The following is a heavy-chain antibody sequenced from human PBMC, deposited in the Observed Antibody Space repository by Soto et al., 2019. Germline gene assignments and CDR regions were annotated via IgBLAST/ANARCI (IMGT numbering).Heavy chain of an antibody. CDR2: IYYSGST. V-gene: IGHV4-59*01. CDR3: ARDMDGDYGGEAFDI. D-gene: IGHD4-17*01. Sequence: QVQLQESGPGLMKPSETLSLTCTVSGGSISSYYWSWIRQPPGKGLEWIGYIYYSGSTNYNPSLKSRVTISVDTSKNQFSLKLSSVTAADTAVYYCARDMDGDYGGEAFDIWGQGTMVTVSS. CDR1: GGSISSYY. J-gene: IGHJ3*02.